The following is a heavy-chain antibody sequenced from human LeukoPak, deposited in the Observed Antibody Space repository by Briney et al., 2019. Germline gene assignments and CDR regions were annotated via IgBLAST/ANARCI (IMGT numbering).Heavy chain of an antibody. CDR1: GGSFSSYY. CDR2: INHSGST. V-gene: IGHV4-34*01. D-gene: IGHD5-18*01. J-gene: IGHJ4*02. CDR3: ARRSVKYRYRKTGYFDY. Sequence: SETLSLTCAVYGGSFSSYYWSWISQPPGKGLEWIGEINHSGSTNYNPSLKSRVTISVDMSKNQFSLKLTSVTGADTAVYYRARRSVKYRYRKTGYFDYWRQGTLVSVSS.